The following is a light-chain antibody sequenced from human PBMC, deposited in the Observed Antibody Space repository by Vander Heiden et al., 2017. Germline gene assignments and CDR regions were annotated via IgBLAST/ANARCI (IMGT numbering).Light chain of an antibody. CDR2: DTS. Sequence: DIQMTPSPSSLSASVGDRITITCRASQRMSSYLNWYQQKPGKAPKLLIYDTSRLQNGVSSRFSGIGSETEFTLTISSLQPEDFATYYCQQSDSTPRTFGQGTKVEIK. J-gene: IGKJ1*01. CDR1: QRMSSY. V-gene: IGKV1-39*01. CDR3: QQSDSTPRT.